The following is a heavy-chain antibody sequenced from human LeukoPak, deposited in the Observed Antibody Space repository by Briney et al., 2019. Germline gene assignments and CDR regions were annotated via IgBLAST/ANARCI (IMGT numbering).Heavy chain of an antibody. CDR3: ARDRQALGAFDY. CDR1: GDSISYFY. V-gene: IGHV4-4*07. J-gene: IGHJ4*02. D-gene: IGHD6-6*01. Sequence: PSETLSLTCSVSGDSISYFYWSWIRQAAGKGLEWIGRISGSGSTDYNASLKSRVTMSVDTSKNQLSLKVISVTAADTAVYYCARDRQALGAFDYWGQGTLVTVSS. CDR2: ISGSGST.